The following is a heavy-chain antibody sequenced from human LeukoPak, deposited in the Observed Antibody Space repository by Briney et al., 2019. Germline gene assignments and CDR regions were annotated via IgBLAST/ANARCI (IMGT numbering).Heavy chain of an antibody. Sequence: SETLSLTCTVSGGSISSHYWSWIRQPPGKGLEWIGYIYYSGSTNYNPSLKSRVTISVDTSKNQFSLKLSSVTAADTAVYYCARQLYYDFWSGYRPYNWFDPWGQGTLVTVSS. J-gene: IGHJ5*02. CDR1: GGSISSHY. CDR3: ARQLYYDFWSGYRPYNWFDP. D-gene: IGHD3-3*01. V-gene: IGHV4-59*08. CDR2: IYYSGST.